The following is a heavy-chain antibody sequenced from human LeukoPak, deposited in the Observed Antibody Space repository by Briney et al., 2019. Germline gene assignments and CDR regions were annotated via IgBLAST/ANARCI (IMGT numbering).Heavy chain of an antibody. D-gene: IGHD3-10*01. CDR3: AKRKGSGSFPDY. J-gene: IGHJ4*02. Sequence: PGGSLRLSCAASGFTFSSYGMHWVRQAPGKGLEWVAAISYDGSNKYYADSVKGRFTISRDNSKNTLYLQMNSLRAEDTAVYYCAKRKGSGSFPDYWGQGTLVTVSS. V-gene: IGHV3-30*18. CDR2: ISYDGSNK. CDR1: GFTFSSYG.